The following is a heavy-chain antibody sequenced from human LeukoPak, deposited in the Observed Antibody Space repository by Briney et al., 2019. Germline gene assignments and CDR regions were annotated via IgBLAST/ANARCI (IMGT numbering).Heavy chain of an antibody. CDR3: ARGRGGNNFDY. D-gene: IGHD3-16*01. CDR1: GFTVTDYR. J-gene: IGHJ4*02. Sequence: GRSLRLSCAASGFTVTDYRTHWVRQAPGKGLEWVAIMSYDGTNKNYADSVKGRFTISRDNSRNTLYLQMDSLKTEDTALYYCARGRGGNNFDYWGQGTLVTVSS. V-gene: IGHV3-30*03. CDR2: MSYDGTNK.